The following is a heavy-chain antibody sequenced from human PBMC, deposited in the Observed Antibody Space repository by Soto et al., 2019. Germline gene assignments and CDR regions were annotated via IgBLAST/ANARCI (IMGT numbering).Heavy chain of an antibody. Sequence: GGSLRLSCAASGFTFSSYGMHWVRQAPGKGLEWVAVISYDGSNKYYADSVKGRFTISRDNSKNTLYLQMNSLRAEDTAVYYCAKDYGDSYDAFDIWGQGTMVTVSS. CDR1: GFTFSSYG. CDR3: AKDYGDSYDAFDI. V-gene: IGHV3-30*18. CDR2: ISYDGSNK. D-gene: IGHD4-17*01. J-gene: IGHJ3*02.